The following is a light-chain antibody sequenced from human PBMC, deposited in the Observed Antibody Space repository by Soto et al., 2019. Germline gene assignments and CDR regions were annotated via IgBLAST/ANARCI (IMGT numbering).Light chain of an antibody. CDR3: QQYGSSGT. Sequence: EMVLTQAPATLSMSPGESATLSCRATRSVSNNYLAWYQQKPGQAPRLLIYGASNRATGIPDRFSGSGSGTDFTLTISRLEPEDFAVYYCQQYGSSGTFGQGTKVDIK. V-gene: IGKV3-20*01. CDR1: RSVSNNY. CDR2: GAS. J-gene: IGKJ1*01.